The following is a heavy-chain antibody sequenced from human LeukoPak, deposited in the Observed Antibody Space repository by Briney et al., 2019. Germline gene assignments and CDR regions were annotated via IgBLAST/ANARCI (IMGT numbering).Heavy chain of an antibody. Sequence: ASVKVSCKASGYTFTGYYMHWVRQAPGQGLEWMGWINPNSGGTNYAQKFQGRVTMTRDTSISTAYMELSRLRSEDTAVYYCARDSVPTTVATKFYYYYYMDVWGKGTTVTVSS. J-gene: IGHJ6*03. CDR2: INPNSGGT. D-gene: IGHD4-23*01. CDR3: ARDSVPTTVATKFYYYYYMDV. V-gene: IGHV1-2*02. CDR1: GYTFTGYY.